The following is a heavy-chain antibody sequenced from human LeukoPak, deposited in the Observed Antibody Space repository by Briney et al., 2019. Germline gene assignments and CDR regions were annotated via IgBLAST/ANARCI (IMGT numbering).Heavy chain of an antibody. V-gene: IGHV4-59*01. D-gene: IGHD3-22*01. CDR3: ARDKKGPTYYYDSSGYYPYRYWYFDL. CDR2: IYYSGST. Sequence: PSETLSLTCAVSGGSISSYYWSWIRQPPGKGLEWIGYIYYSGSTNYNPSLKSRVTISVDTSKNQFSLKLSSVTAADTAVYYCARDKKGPTYYYDSSGYYPYRYWYFDLWGRGTLVTVSS. CDR1: GGSISSYY. J-gene: IGHJ2*01.